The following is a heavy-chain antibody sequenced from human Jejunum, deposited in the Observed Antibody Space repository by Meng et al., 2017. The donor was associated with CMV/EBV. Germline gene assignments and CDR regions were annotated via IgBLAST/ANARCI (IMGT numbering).Heavy chain of an antibody. V-gene: IGHV3-23*01. CDR3: AKGQTPYYYDISALWFDY. CDR2: ISGSGDTT. CDR1: GFTFSSYA. D-gene: IGHD3-22*01. J-gene: IGHJ4*02. Sequence: QLLESXXGXIXXGGXLRLSCAASGFTFSSYAMSWVRQAPGKGLEWVSVISGSGDTTYYADSVKGRFTISRDNSKNTLYLQMNSLRAEDTAVYFCAKGQTPYYYDISALWFDYWGQGTLVTVSS.